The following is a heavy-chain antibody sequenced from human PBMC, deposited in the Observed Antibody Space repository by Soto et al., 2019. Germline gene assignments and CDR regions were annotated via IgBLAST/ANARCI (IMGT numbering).Heavy chain of an antibody. CDR2: IFPSDSDT. Sequence: GESLKISCSTSGYKFTSSWIAWVRQMPGKGLGWMGIIFPSDSDTRYSPSFQGQVTISADRSTSTVFLQWASLKASDTAVYFCARKDKSGYFNWFDPWGQGTLVTVSS. D-gene: IGHD3-22*01. V-gene: IGHV5-51*01. J-gene: IGHJ5*02. CDR3: ARKDKSGYFNWFDP. CDR1: GYKFTSSW.